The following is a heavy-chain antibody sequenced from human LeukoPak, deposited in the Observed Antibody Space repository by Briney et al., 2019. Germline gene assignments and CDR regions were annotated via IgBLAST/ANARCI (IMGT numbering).Heavy chain of an antibody. J-gene: IGHJ4*02. CDR2: ISYDGSNK. V-gene: IGHV3-30*18. CDR3: AKDIDDSGGTLDY. D-gene: IGHD4-23*01. Sequence: GGSLRLSCAASGFTFSSYGMHWVRQAPGKGLGWVAVISYDGSNKYYADSVKGRFTISRDNSKNTLYLQMNSLRAEDTAVYYCAKDIDDSGGTLDYWGQGTLVTVSS. CDR1: GFTFSSYG.